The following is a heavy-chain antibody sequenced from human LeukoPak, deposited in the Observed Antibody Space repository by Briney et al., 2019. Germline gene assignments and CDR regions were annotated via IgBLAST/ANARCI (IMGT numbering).Heavy chain of an antibody. CDR2: ISSSSSYI. CDR3: AREVGATSFDY. D-gene: IGHD1-26*01. CDR1: GFTFSSYS. Sequence: GGSLRLSCAASGFTFSSYSMNCVRQAPGKGLEWVSSISSSSSYIYYADSVKGRFTISRDNAKNSLYLQMNSLRAEDTAVYYCAREVGATSFDYWGQGTLVTVSS. V-gene: IGHV3-21*01. J-gene: IGHJ4*02.